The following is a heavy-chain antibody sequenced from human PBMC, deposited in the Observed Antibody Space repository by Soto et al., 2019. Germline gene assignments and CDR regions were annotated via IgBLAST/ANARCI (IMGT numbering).Heavy chain of an antibody. J-gene: IGHJ4*02. CDR1: GYIFTGYY. D-gene: IGHD6-19*01. V-gene: IGHV1-2*02. Sequence: ASVKVSCKASGYIFTGYYMHWVRQAPGQGLEWMGWINPNSGGTNYAQRFQGRVTMTRDTSISTAYMELSRLRSDDMAVYYCARPLYSSSGYWGQGTQVTVSS. CDR3: ARPLYSSSGY. CDR2: INPNSGGT.